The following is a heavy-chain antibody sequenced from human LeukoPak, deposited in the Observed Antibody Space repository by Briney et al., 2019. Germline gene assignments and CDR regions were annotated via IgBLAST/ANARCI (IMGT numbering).Heavy chain of an antibody. CDR2: IKQDGSKK. CDR3: ARTETTFDY. D-gene: IGHD1-7*01. V-gene: IGHV3-7*03. Sequence: GGSLRLSCAASGFTFSSYWMSWARQAPGKGLEWVANIKQDGSKKYYVDSVKGRLTISRDNAQNSLYLQMNSLRAEDTAVYYCARTETTFDYWGQGTLVTVSS. J-gene: IGHJ4*02. CDR1: GFTFSSYW.